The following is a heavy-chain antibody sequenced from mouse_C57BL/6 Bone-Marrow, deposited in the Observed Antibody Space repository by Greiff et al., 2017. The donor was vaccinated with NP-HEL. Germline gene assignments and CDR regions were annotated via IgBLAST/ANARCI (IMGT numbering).Heavy chain of an antibody. CDR1: GYSITSDY. CDR2: ISYSGST. J-gene: IGHJ1*03. Sequence: EVKLQESGPGLAKPSQTLSLTCSVTGYSITSDYWNWIRKFPGNKLEYMGYISYSGSTYYNPSLKSRISITRDTSKNQYYLQLNSVTTEDTATYYCARSSIYYDYDVYWYFDVWGTGTTVTVSS. D-gene: IGHD2-4*01. CDR3: ARSSIYYDYDVYWYFDV. V-gene: IGHV3-8*01.